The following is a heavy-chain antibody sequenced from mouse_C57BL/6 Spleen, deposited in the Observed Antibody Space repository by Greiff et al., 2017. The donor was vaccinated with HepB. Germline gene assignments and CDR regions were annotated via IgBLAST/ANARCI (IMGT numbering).Heavy chain of an antibody. Sequence: VKVVESGAELVKPGASVKISCKASGYAFSSYWMNWVKQRPGKGLEWIGQIYPGDGDTNYNGKFKGKATLTADKSSSTAYMQLSSLTSEDSAVYFCARWDYDYDNAMDYWGQGTSVTVSS. CDR1: GYAFSSYW. D-gene: IGHD2-4*01. V-gene: IGHV1-80*01. CDR3: ARWDYDYDNAMDY. CDR2: IYPGDGDT. J-gene: IGHJ4*01.